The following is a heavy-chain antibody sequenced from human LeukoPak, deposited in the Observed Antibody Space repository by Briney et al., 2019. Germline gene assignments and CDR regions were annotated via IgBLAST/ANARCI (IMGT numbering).Heavy chain of an antibody. CDR3: AGSDTTGYTPREWDYWYFDL. Sequence: GGSLRLSCAASGSTFSSYWMSWVRQAPGKGLEWVATIRQDGSQKYYVDSVKGRFTISRDNAKNSLYLQMNSLRAEDTAVYYCAGSDTTGYTPREWDYWYFDLWGRGTLVTVSS. J-gene: IGHJ2*01. V-gene: IGHV3-7*01. CDR1: GSTFSSYW. D-gene: IGHD1-1*01. CDR2: IRQDGSQK.